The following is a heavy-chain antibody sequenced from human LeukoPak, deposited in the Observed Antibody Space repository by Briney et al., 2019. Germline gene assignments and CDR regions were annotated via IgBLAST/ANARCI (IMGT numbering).Heavy chain of an antibody. D-gene: IGHD3-3*01. J-gene: IGHJ5*02. Sequence: GGSLRLSCSASGFTFSSYSMNWVRQAPGKGLEWVSYISSSSSTIYYADSVKGRFTISRDNAKNSLYLQMNSLRAEDTAVYYCARDPMDSLDYDFWSGSYNWFDPWGQGTLVTVSS. CDR2: ISSSSSTI. CDR3: ARDPMDSLDYDFWSGSYNWFDP. V-gene: IGHV3-48*01. CDR1: GFTFSSYS.